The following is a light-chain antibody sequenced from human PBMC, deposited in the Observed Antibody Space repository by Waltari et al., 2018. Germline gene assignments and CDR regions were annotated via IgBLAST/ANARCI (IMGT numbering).Light chain of an antibody. J-gene: IGLJ2*01. CDR1: SSHIGRNT. Sequence: QSVLTQPPSASGTPGQRVTISCSGSSSHIGRNTVNWYQQLPGTAPKLLIYSNNQRPSGVSDRFSGSKSGTSASLAISGLQSEDEADYYCAAWDDNLNGVVFGGGTKLTVL. CDR2: SNN. V-gene: IGLV1-44*01. CDR3: AAWDDNLNGVV.